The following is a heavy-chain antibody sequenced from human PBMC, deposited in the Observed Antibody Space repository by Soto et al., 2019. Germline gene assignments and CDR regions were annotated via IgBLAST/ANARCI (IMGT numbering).Heavy chain of an antibody. CDR3: ARLPGYSTGWTPFDF. J-gene: IGHJ4*02. D-gene: IGHD6-19*01. Sequence: GGSLRLSCAASGFTFSNYWMHWVRQAPGKGLVWVSRINSDGSTTSHADSVKGRFTISRDNAKNTLYLQMNSLRAEDTAVYYCARLPGYSTGWTPFDFWGQGIQVTV. CDR1: GFTFSNYW. V-gene: IGHV3-74*01. CDR2: INSDGSTT.